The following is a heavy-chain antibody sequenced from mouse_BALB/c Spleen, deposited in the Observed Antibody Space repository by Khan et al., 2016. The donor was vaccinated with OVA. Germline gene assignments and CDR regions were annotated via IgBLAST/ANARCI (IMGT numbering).Heavy chain of an antibody. Sequence: VQLKQSGTVLARPGASVKMSCKASGYSFTSFWMHWVKQRPGQGLEWIGGIFPGNSDTSYNQKFKGKAKLTAVTSASTAYMELSSLTNEDSAVYFCTRGGYGSFAYWGQGTLVTVSA. V-gene: IGHV1-5*01. CDR1: GYSFTSFW. D-gene: IGHD1-2*01. CDR3: TRGGYGSFAY. CDR2: IFPGNSDT. J-gene: IGHJ3*01.